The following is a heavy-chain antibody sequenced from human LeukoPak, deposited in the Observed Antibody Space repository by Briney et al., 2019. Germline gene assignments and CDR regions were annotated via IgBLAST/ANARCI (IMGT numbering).Heavy chain of an antibody. V-gene: IGHV4-31*03. CDR2: IYYSGST. J-gene: IGHJ4*02. CDR3: ARDRSYSGYDSRIFDY. CDR1: GGSISSGGYY. D-gene: IGHD5-12*01. Sequence: PSETLSLTCTVSGGSISSGGYYWSWIRQHPGKGLEWIRYIYYSGSTYYNPSLKSRVTISVDTSKNQFSLKLSSVTAADTAVYYCARDRSYSGYDSRIFDYWGQGTLVTVSS.